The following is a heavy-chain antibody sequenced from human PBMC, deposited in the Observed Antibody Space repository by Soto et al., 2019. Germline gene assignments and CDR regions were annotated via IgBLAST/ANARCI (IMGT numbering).Heavy chain of an antibody. CDR1: GFTFSGYG. CDR3: ARPRRDYYYYYGMDV. CDR2: ISNDALNK. J-gene: IGHJ6*02. Sequence: QVQLVESGGGVVQPGRSLRLSCAASGFTFSGYGMHWVRQAPGKGLEWVAVISNDALNKYYADSVKGRFAISRDDSSNTLYLQMTSLRAEDTAVYYCARPRRDYYYYYGMDVWGQGTTVTVSS. V-gene: IGHV3-30*03.